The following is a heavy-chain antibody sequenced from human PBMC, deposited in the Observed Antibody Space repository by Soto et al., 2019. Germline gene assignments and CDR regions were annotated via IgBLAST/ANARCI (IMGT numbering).Heavy chain of an antibody. Sequence: PGGSLRLSCQASGFNFDNYGMHWVRQAPGKGLEWVAVITYDGSNKYYADSVKGRFTISRGNSKNTLSLHLNTLKPEDTAVYHCAKDRVGGTFYTPLGFWGQGTLVTSPQ. D-gene: IGHD1-7*01. CDR2: ITYDGSNK. CDR1: GFNFDNYG. J-gene: IGHJ4*02. CDR3: AKDRVGGTFYTPLGF. V-gene: IGHV3-30*18.